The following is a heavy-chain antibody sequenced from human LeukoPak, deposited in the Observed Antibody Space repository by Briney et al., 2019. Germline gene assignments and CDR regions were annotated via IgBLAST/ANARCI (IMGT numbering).Heavy chain of an antibody. CDR3: ARVVVGQTYYYYYYGMDV. D-gene: IGHD2-15*01. Sequence: KPSETLSLTCTVSGHSISSYYESWLRQPAGKGLEWLGRIYTSGSTNYNPSLKSRVTMSVATSKTKFSLKLSSVTAADTAVYYCARVVVGQTYYYYYYGMDVWGQGTTVTVSS. CDR2: IYTSGST. CDR1: GHSISSYY. V-gene: IGHV4-4*07. J-gene: IGHJ6*02.